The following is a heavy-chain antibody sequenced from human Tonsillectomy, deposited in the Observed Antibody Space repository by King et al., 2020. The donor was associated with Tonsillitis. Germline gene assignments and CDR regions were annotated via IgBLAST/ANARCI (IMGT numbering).Heavy chain of an antibody. CDR3: ARDRGDILTGYYPRGWFDP. V-gene: IGHV4-38-2*02. CDR2: VYRSGGT. J-gene: IGHJ5*02. Sequence: QLQESGPGLVKPSETLSLTCAVSGYSISSGYYWGWIRQSPGKGLEWIGTVYRSGGTYYNPPLKSRVTISVDTSKNQYSLKLTSVTAADTAVYYCARDRGDILTGYYPRGWFDPWGQGSLVTVSS. CDR1: GYSISSGYY. D-gene: IGHD3-9*01.